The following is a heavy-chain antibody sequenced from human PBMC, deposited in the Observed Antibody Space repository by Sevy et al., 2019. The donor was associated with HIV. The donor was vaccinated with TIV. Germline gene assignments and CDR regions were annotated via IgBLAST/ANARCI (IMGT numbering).Heavy chain of an antibody. CDR1: GFIFTNYG. J-gene: IGHJ3*01. D-gene: IGHD1-26*01. CDR3: AKGSRATHSAFDF. V-gene: IGHV3-30*18. CDR2: ISHDGSLK. Sequence: GGSLRLSCAASGFIFTNYGMHWVRQAPGKGLEWVAVISHDGSLKYYAVSVRVRVTISRDSSKNTVSLQMNSLRFEDTAVYYCAKGSRATHSAFDFWGQWTMVTVSS.